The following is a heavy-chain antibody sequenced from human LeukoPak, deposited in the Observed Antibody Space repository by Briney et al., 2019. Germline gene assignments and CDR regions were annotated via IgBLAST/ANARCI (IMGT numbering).Heavy chain of an antibody. D-gene: IGHD3-16*01. CDR3: ARDGFGTGSN. J-gene: IGHJ4*02. CDR2: IKQDGSEK. CDR1: GFTFSTYT. V-gene: IGHV3-7*03. Sequence: GGSLRLSCAASGFTFSTYTMYWVRQAPGKGLEWVANIKQDGSEKNYVDSVKGRFIISRDNAKNSLYLQMNTLRADDTAVYYCARDGFGTGSNWGQGTLVTVSS.